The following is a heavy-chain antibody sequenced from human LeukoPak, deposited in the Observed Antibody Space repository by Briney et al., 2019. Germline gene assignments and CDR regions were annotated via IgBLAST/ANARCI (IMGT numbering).Heavy chain of an antibody. CDR2: IIPIFGTA. CDR1: GGTFSSYA. D-gene: IGHD6-6*01. CDR3: ARARAARPDAFDI. J-gene: IGHJ3*02. V-gene: IGHV1-69*06. Sequence: ASVKVSCKASGGTFSSYAISWVRQAPGQGLEWMGGIIPIFGTANYAQKFQGRVTITADKSTSTAYMELSSLRSEDTAVYYCARARAARPDAFDIWGQGTMVTVSS.